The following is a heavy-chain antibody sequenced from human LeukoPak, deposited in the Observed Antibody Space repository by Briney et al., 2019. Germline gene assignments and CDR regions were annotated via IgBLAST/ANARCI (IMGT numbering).Heavy chain of an antibody. CDR2: IYPGDPDT. CDR1: GYSFTTYW. D-gene: IGHD2-2*01. CDR3: ARLASPHTSNLVWFDP. Sequence: GESLKISCKGSGYSFTTYWIAWVRQMPGKGLEWMGIIYPGDPDTRYSPSFQGQVTISADKSFSTAYLQWSSLKASDTAIYYCARLASPHTSNLVWFDPWGQGSLVTVSS. J-gene: IGHJ5*02. V-gene: IGHV5-51*01.